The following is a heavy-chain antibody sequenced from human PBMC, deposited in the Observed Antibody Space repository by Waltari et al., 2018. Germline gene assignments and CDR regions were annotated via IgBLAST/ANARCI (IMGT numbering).Heavy chain of an antibody. CDR1: GGTFSSYA. Sequence: QVQLVQSGAEVKKPGSSVKVSCKASGGTFSSYAISWVRQAPGQGLEWMGGIIPIFGTANYAQKFQGRVTITADESTSTAYMDLSSLRSEDTAVYYCAKSRCSSTSCYANGMDVWGQGTTVTVSS. V-gene: IGHV1-69*13. D-gene: IGHD2-2*01. J-gene: IGHJ6*02. CDR2: IIPIFGTA. CDR3: AKSRCSSTSCYANGMDV.